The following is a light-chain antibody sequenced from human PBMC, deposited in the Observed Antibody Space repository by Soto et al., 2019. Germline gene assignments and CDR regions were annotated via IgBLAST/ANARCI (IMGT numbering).Light chain of an antibody. CDR1: NSDVGRYNY. V-gene: IGLV2-14*01. CDR2: EVS. J-gene: IGLJ1*01. Sequence: QSVMTQPPSVSAAPGQKVTISCTGTNSDVGRYNYVSWYQQQPGKAPKLMIYEVSNRPSGVSNRFSGSKSGNTASLTISGLQAEDEADYYCSSYTTSSTAYVFGIGTKLTVL. CDR3: SSYTTSSTAYV.